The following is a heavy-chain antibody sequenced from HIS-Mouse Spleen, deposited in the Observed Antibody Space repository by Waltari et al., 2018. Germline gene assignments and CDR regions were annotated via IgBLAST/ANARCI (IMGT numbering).Heavy chain of an antibody. J-gene: IGHJ4*02. Sequence: EVQLVESGGGLVKPGGSLRLSCAASGFTFSSYSMNWVRQAPGKGLERVSSISSSSSYIYYEDSGKGRFTISGDNAKNSLYLQMNSLRAEDTAVYYCASLYYDILTGYYRDYWGQGTLVTVSS. V-gene: IGHV3-21*01. CDR3: ASLYYDILTGYYRDY. D-gene: IGHD3-9*01. CDR2: ISSSSSYI. CDR1: GFTFSSYS.